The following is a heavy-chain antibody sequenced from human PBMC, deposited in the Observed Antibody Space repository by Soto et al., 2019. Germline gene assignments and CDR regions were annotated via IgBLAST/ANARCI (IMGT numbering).Heavy chain of an antibody. V-gene: IGHV3-30*18. Sequence: GGSLRLSGAASGFTFSSYGMHWVRQAPGKGLEWVAVISFDGSNKYYVDPVKGRFTISRDNSKNTLYLQMNSLRAEDTHVYYCAKDTVGYDSRGFYPYWGQGTLVTVSS. J-gene: IGHJ4*02. D-gene: IGHD3-22*01. CDR1: GFTFSSYG. CDR2: ISFDGSNK. CDR3: AKDTVGYDSRGFYPY.